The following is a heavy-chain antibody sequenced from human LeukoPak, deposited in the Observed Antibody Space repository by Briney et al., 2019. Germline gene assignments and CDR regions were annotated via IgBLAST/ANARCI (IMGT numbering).Heavy chain of an antibody. J-gene: IGHJ4*02. V-gene: IGHV4-4*02. Sequence: PSETLSLTCAVSGGSISSSNWWSWVRQPPGKGLEWIGEIYHSGSTNYNPSLKSRATISVDKSKNQFSLKLSSVTAADTAVYYCARELGYYFDYWGQGTLVTVSS. CDR1: GGSISSSNW. CDR2: IYHSGST. CDR3: ARELGYYFDY.